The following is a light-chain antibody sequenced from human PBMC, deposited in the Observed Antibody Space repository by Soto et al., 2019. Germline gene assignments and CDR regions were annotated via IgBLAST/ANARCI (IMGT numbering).Light chain of an antibody. CDR2: DAS. Sequence: EIALTPSPGTLSLSPGERATLSCRASQSVSRTYLAWYQQKRGQAPRLLIYDASSRSTGIPDRFSGSGSGTDFTLTITRLEPEDFAVYYCQQYGSSPITFGQGTRLDIK. CDR1: QSVSRTY. CDR3: QQYGSSPIT. V-gene: IGKV3-20*01. J-gene: IGKJ5*01.